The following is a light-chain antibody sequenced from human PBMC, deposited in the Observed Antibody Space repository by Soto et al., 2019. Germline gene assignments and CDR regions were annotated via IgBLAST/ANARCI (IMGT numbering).Light chain of an antibody. CDR3: QQSDIYPLT. Sequence: DIQMTQSPSFLSASVGDRVTITCRASQGINNYLAWYQQKAGKAPKLLIYFASTLQSGVPSRFSGSGSGTEFTLTISSLQPEDYATYYCQQSDIYPLTFGGGTKVDIK. V-gene: IGKV1-9*01. CDR2: FAS. CDR1: QGINNY. J-gene: IGKJ4*01.